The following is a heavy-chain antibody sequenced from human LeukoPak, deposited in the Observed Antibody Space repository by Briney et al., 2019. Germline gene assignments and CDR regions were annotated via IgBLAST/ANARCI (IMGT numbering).Heavy chain of an antibody. CDR3: ARDLGGIYFDY. Sequence: PSETLSLTCTVSDASISGYYWSWIRQPPGKGLEWIGSIHFSGSTNYNPSLRSGVTISVDTSKNQLSLKLSSVTAADTAVYYCARDLGGIYFDYWGQGTLVTVSS. D-gene: IGHD1-26*01. CDR1: DASISGYY. CDR2: IHFSGST. V-gene: IGHV4-59*01. J-gene: IGHJ4*02.